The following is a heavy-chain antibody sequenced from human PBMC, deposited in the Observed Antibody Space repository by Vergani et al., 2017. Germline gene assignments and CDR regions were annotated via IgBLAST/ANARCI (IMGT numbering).Heavy chain of an antibody. CDR3: ARGPRGYGGDPEDYYYDMDG. V-gene: IGHV3-30*14. Sequence: QVQLVESGGGVVQPGRSLRLSCAASGFTFGDHGIHWVRRAPGKGLEWVAVISYDGTNKYYTNSVRGRFTISRDNSKSTLYLQINSLRSQDTAVYYCARGPRGYGGDPEDYYYDMDGWGQGTTVTDSS. J-gene: IGHJ6*02. CDR2: ISYDGTNK. CDR1: GFTFGDHG. D-gene: IGHD2-21*02.